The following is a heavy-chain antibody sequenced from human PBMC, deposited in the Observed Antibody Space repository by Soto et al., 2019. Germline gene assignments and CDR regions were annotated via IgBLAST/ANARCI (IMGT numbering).Heavy chain of an antibody. J-gene: IGHJ4*01. D-gene: IGHD3-22*01. CDR3: ARDQGVSSGYYLHYFDY. CDR1: GGTFCTYS. CDR2: IIPVLGTA. Sequence: SVKVSCKCSGGTFCTYSIGCLRYDPGQVLEWMGGIIPVLGTANYAQKFQGRVTITADESTSTAYMELGSLRSDDTAVYYCARDQGVSSGYYLHYFDYWGQGTLVTVSS. V-gene: IGHV1-69*13.